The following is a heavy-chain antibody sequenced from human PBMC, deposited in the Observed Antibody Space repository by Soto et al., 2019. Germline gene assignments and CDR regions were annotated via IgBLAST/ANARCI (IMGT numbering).Heavy chain of an antibody. CDR1: GFTFNDYA. CDR3: AREPVVYCSNVICLDAFDI. D-gene: IGHD2-2*01. J-gene: IGHJ3*02. CDR2: LSSRGFST. Sequence: EVQLLESGGDLVQPGGSLRLSCAASGFTFNDYALTWVRQVPGKGLEWVSSLSSRGFSTHSAESVKGRFTISRDNNKNTVYLQMNSLRAEDTAVYYGAREPVVYCSNVICLDAFDIWGQGTLVTVSS. V-gene: IGHV3-23*01.